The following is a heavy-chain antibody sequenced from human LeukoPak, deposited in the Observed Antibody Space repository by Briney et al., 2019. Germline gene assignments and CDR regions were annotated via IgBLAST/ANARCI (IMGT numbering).Heavy chain of an antibody. CDR1: GFTFSSYG. CDR3: AKDGGIAVAGTSSDYYYMDV. CDR2: IRYDGSNK. Sequence: PGGSLRLSCAASGFTFSSYGMHWVRQAPGKGLEWVAFIRYDGSNKYYADSVKGRFTISRDNSKNTLYLQINSLRAEDTAVYYCAKDGGIAVAGTSSDYYYMDVWGKGTTVTISS. J-gene: IGHJ6*03. D-gene: IGHD6-19*01. V-gene: IGHV3-30*02.